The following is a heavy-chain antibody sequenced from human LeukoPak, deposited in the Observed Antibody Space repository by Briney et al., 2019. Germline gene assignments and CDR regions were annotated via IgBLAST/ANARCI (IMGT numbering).Heavy chain of an antibody. D-gene: IGHD3-3*01. Sequence: PGGSLRLSCAASGFTFTKFDIHWVRQAPGKGLEKVSFVSYDGSDKYYADSVKGRFTISRDNSKSTLYLLMNTLRAEDTAMYYCARAEDVEYYFDYWGQGTLVTVSS. CDR2: VSYDGSDK. CDR1: GFTFTKFD. CDR3: ARAEDVEYYFDY. J-gene: IGHJ4*02. V-gene: IGHV3-30*03.